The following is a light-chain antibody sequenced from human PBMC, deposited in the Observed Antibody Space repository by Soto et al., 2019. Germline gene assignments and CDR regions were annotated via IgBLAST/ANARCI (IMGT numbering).Light chain of an antibody. CDR2: RHD. Sequence: QSVLTQPPSASATPGQRVIISCSGSRSNIGTNSVSWYQQVPGMAPKLLIYRHDQRPSGVPDRVSGSKSGTAASLAISAVKSGDGADYYCASWEAGLSGWVFGGGTKLTVL. J-gene: IGLJ3*02. CDR1: RSNIGTNS. CDR3: ASWEAGLSGWV. V-gene: IGLV1-44*01.